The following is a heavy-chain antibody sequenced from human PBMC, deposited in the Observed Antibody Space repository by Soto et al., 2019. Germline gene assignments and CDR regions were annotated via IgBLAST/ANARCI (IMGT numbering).Heavy chain of an antibody. J-gene: IGHJ4*02. CDR3: AIAVAGIWLDY. CDR2: IYSGGST. CDR1: GVTDCSNY. V-gene: IGHV3-53*01. D-gene: IGHD6-19*01. Sequence: GRSLRRSCAASGVTDCSNYMTWVRQAPGKGLEWVSAIYSGGSTYYADSVKGRFTISRDNSKNTLYLEMSSLRAEDTAVYYCAIAVAGIWLDYWAQGTLLTVPS.